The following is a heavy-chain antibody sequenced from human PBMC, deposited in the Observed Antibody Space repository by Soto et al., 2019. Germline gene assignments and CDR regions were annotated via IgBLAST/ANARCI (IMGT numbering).Heavy chain of an antibody. Sequence: ASVKVSCKASGYSFRSFAMHWVRQAPGQRLEWMGWINPVNGNTKYSQNFQGRVTIIRDTFANTAYMEMSSLRSEDTAVYFCARGGIYDCYVCHFDYWGQGTQVTVYS. CDR2: INPVNGNT. CDR1: GYSFRSFA. J-gene: IGHJ4*02. V-gene: IGHV1-3*01. CDR3: ARGGIYDCYVCHFDY. D-gene: IGHD2-21*02.